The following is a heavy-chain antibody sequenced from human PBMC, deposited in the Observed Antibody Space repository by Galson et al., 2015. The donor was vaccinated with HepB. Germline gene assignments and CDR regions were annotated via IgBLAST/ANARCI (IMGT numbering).Heavy chain of an antibody. CDR2: IGSSGSTI. V-gene: IGHV3-11*01. CDR1: GFTFSDYY. CDR3: ARDRYSGYGTGDGWYFDL. J-gene: IGHJ2*01. Sequence: SLRLSCAASGFTFSDYYMSWIRQAPGKGLEWVSYIGSSGSTISYADSVRGRFTISRDNAKNSLYLQMNSLRAEDTAVYYCARDRYSGYGTGDGWYFDLWGRGTLVTVSS. D-gene: IGHD5-12*01.